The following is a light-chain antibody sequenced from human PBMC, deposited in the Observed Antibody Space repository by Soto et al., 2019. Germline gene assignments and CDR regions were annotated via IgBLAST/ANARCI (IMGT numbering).Light chain of an antibody. CDR3: TSYTGSSTHVV. J-gene: IGLJ2*01. CDR2: DVI. Sequence: QSVLTQPASVSGSPGQSIAISCTGTTSDVGGYNYVSWYQQHPGKAPKLMIYDVINRPSGVSNRFSGSKSGNTASLTISGLQADDEADYYCTSYTGSSTHVVVGGGTKVTAL. V-gene: IGLV2-14*03. CDR1: TSDVGGYNY.